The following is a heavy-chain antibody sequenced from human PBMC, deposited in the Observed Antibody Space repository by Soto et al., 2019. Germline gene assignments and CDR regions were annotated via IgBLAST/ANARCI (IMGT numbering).Heavy chain of an antibody. V-gene: IGHV1-3*01. J-gene: IGHJ4*02. Sequence: QVQLVQSGTEVKKPGASVKVSCKASGYTFTSYAMHWVRQAPGQMLEWMGWINAGNGNTKYSQKFQDRVTITRDTSASTAYMELSSLRSEDTAVYYCARGPGGPDGPGDYWGQGTLVTVSS. D-gene: IGHD2-15*01. CDR3: ARGPGGPDGPGDY. CDR1: GYTFTSYA. CDR2: INAGNGNT.